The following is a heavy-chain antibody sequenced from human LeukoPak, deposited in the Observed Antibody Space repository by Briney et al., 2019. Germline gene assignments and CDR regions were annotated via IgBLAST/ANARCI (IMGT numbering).Heavy chain of an antibody. D-gene: IGHD6-6*01. CDR1: A. Sequence: ALRWSRQAPGKGLEWVSAISGSGGSTYYAGFVKGRFTISRDNSKNTLFLQMNSLRAEDTAVYYCAKGTYSSSPRDYWGQGTLVTVSS. V-gene: IGHV3-23*01. CDR2: ISGSGGST. CDR3: AKGTYSSSPRDY. J-gene: IGHJ4*02.